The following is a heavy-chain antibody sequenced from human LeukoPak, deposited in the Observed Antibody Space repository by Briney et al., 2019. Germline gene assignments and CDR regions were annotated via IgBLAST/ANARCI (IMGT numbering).Heavy chain of an antibody. CDR2: IYPGDSDT. J-gene: IGHJ6*03. CDR1: GYSFTSYW. Sequence: GESLKISCKGSGYSFTSYWIGWVRQMPGKGLEWMGIIYPGDSDTRYSPSFQGQVTISADKSISTAYLQWSSLKASDTAMYYCARRREATVGRYYYYYMDVWGKGTTVTVSS. CDR3: ARRREATVGRYYYYYMDV. D-gene: IGHD4-11*01. V-gene: IGHV5-51*01.